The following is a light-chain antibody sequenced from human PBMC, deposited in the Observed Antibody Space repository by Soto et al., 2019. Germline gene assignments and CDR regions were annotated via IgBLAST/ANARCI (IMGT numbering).Light chain of an antibody. V-gene: IGLV2-14*03. CDR3: SSYTSSSTLV. CDR1: SSDVGGYNY. J-gene: IGLJ3*02. CDR2: DVI. Sequence: QSVLTQPASVSGSPGQSITISCTGTSSDVGGYNYASWYQQHPGKAPKLMIYDVINRPSGVSNRFSGSKSGNTASLTISGLQAEDEADYYCSSYTSSSTLVFGGGTKLTVL.